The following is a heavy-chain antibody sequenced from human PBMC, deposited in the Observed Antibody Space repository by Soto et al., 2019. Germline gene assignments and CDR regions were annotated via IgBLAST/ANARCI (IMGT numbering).Heavy chain of an antibody. CDR2: MNPNSGNT. J-gene: IGHJ4*02. V-gene: IGHV1-8*01. CDR3: ARATRPALRFLEWLPSSPPYYFDY. D-gene: IGHD3-3*01. CDR1: GYTFTSYD. Sequence: ASVKVSCKASGYTFTSYDINWVRQATGQGLEWMGWMNPNSGNTGYAQKFQGRVTMTRNTSISTAYMELSSLRSEDTAGYYCARATRPALRFLEWLPSSPPYYFDYWGQGTLVTVSS.